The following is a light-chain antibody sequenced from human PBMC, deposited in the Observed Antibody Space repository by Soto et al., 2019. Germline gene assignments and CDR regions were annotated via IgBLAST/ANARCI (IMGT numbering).Light chain of an antibody. J-gene: IGKJ1*01. CDR1: QSISSW. CDR3: QQYNSYWT. V-gene: IGKV1-5*01. CDR2: DAS. Sequence: DIQMTQAPSTLSAYVGDRVTITCRASQSISSWLAWYQQKPGKAPKLLIYDASNLESGVPSRFSGSGSGTEFTLTISSLQPDDFATYYCQQYNSYWTFGQGTKV.